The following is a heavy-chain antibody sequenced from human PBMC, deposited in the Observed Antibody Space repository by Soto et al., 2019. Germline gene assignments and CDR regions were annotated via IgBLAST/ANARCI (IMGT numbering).Heavy chain of an antibody. V-gene: IGHV3-21*01. CDR3: TREDSIIIPAVADF. CDR2: VSKSDYT. CDR1: GFTFTNYG. D-gene: IGHD6-19*01. J-gene: IGHJ4*02. Sequence: GGSLRLSCTVSGFTFTNYGINWVRQAPGKGLEWVSSVSKSDYTYYSDSVKGRFTISRDNAKNSVSLQMNNLTAEDTAVYYCTREDSIIIPAVADFWGQGTLVTVSS.